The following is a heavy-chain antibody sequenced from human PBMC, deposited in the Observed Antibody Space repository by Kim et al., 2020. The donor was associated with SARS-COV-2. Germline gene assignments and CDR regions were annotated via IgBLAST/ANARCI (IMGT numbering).Heavy chain of an antibody. D-gene: IGHD6-13*01. J-gene: IGHJ4*02. Sequence: NYAQKFQGRVTITADKSTSTAYMELSSLRSEDTAVYYCARARIAAAGLDYWGQGTLVTVSS. V-gene: IGHV1-69*04. CDR3: ARARIAAAGLDY.